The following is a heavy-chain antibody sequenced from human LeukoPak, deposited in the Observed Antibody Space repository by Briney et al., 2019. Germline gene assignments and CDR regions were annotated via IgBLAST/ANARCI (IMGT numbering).Heavy chain of an antibody. CDR3: ATIYFSSTSCSIYVFDI. CDR1: GYTLTELS. CDR2: FDPEDGET. Sequence: ASVKVSCKVSGYTLTELSMHWVRQAPGKGLEWMGGFDPEDGETIYAQKFQGRVTMTEDTSTDTAYMELSSLRSEDTAVYYCATIYFSSTSCSIYVFDIWGQGTMVTVSS. V-gene: IGHV1-24*01. D-gene: IGHD2-2*01. J-gene: IGHJ3*02.